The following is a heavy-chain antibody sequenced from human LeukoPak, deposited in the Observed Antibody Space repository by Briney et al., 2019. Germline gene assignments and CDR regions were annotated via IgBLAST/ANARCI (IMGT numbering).Heavy chain of an antibody. CDR1: GFTFSDYG. J-gene: IGHJ4*02. CDR2: ISYDGSNR. Sequence: GGSLRLSCAASGFTFSDYGMHWVRQAPGNGLEWVALISYDGSNRDYTDSVKGRFTISRDNSKNTLYLQMNSLRAEDTAVYYCAKDPSSYYYDSSGYYPGYWGQGTLVTVSS. V-gene: IGHV3-30*18. CDR3: AKDPSSYYYDSSGYYPGY. D-gene: IGHD3-22*01.